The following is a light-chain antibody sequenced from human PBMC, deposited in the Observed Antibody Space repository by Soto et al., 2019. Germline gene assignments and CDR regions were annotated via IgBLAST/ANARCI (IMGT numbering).Light chain of an antibody. V-gene: IGKV3-11*01. CDR3: QQRSNWPPWT. J-gene: IGKJ1*01. CDR1: QSVSSY. CDR2: DAS. Sequence: EIVLTQSPATLSLSPGERATLSCRASQSVSSYLAWYQQKPGQAPRLLIYDASNRATGIPARFSGSGSGTDFTLTISSLEPEDFAVYYCQQRSNWPPWTFGNGTKVEIK.